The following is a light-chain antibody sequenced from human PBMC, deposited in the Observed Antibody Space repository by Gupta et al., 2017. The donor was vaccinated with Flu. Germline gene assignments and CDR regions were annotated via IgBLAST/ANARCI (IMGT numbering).Light chain of an antibody. V-gene: IGLV4-69*01. Sequence: LVLTQSPSASASLGASVTFTCTLSSGHNNSSIAWHQQQPEKGPRYLMKVNSDGSHIKGDGIPDRFSGSSSAAARHLTISRLQAEDEADYYSQTWDTVIRVFGGGTKLTVL. CDR3: QTWDTVIRV. J-gene: IGLJ3*02. CDR2: VNSDGSH. CDR1: SGHNNSS.